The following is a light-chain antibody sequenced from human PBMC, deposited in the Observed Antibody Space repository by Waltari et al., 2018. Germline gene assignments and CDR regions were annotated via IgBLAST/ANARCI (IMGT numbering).Light chain of an antibody. CDR1: QSVGKF. V-gene: IGKV3-20*01. CDR2: GAS. Sequence: EIVLTQSPGPLSLSPGERATLSCWASQSVGKFLAWYQQKPGQAPRLLIYGASSRATGIPDRFSGSGSGTDFSLTINRLEPEDFAVYYCQHYVRLPATFGQGTKVEI. J-gene: IGKJ1*01. CDR3: QHYVRLPAT.